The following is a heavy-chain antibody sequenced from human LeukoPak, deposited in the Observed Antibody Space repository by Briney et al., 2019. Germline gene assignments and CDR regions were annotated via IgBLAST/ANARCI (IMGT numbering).Heavy chain of an antibody. CDR3: ARDLCSGGSCYSAWFDP. CDR1: GYTFTSYG. Sequence: ASVKVSCKASGYTFTSYGISWVRQAPGQGLEWMGWISAYNGNTNYAQKLQGRVTMTTDTSTSTVYMELRSLRSDDTAVYYCARDLCSGGSCYSAWFDPWGQGTLVTVSS. CDR2: ISAYNGNT. J-gene: IGHJ5*02. V-gene: IGHV1-18*04. D-gene: IGHD2-15*01.